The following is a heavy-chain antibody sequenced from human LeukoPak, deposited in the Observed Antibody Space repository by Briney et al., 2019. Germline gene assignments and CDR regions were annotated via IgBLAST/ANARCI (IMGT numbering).Heavy chain of an antibody. V-gene: IGHV4-38-2*01. D-gene: IGHD3-3*01. J-gene: IGHJ4*02. CDR3: ASMSGYRDY. CDR1: GYSISSGYY. CDR2: IYQSGST. Sequence: PSETLSLTCAVSGYSISSGYYWGWSRQPPGEGREGIGSIYQSGSTYYNPSLKGRVTISVDTSKNQFSLQLSSVTAADTAVYYCASMSGYRDYWGQGTLVTVSS.